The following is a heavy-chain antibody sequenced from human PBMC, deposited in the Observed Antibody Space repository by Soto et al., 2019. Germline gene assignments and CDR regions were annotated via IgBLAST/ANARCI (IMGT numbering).Heavy chain of an antibody. J-gene: IGHJ4*02. V-gene: IGHV3-30-3*01. CDR1: GFTFSSYA. CDR3: ARGERAAALLYFDY. CDR2: ISYDGSNK. D-gene: IGHD6-13*01. Sequence: GGSLRLSCAASGFTFSSYAMHWVRQAPGKGLEWVAVISYDGSNKYYADSVKGRFTISRDNSKNTLYLQMNSLRAEDTAVYYCARGERAAALLYFDYWGQGTLVTVSS.